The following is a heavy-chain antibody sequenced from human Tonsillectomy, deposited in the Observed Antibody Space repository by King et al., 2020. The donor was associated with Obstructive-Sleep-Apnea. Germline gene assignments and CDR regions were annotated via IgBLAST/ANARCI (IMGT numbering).Heavy chain of an antibody. CDR3: AKDISAGGYYFVADY. J-gene: IGHJ4*02. D-gene: IGHD1-26*01. CDR2: ISFEGSKT. Sequence: VQLVESGGAVVQPGRSLGLSCAASGFTLSAYGMHWVRQAPGKGLEWVALISFEGSKTYYADSVRGRFTISRDNSKNMLSLQMNSLRTEDTAVYYCAKDISAGGYYFVADYWGQGTLVTVSS. V-gene: IGHV3-30*18. CDR1: GFTLSAYG.